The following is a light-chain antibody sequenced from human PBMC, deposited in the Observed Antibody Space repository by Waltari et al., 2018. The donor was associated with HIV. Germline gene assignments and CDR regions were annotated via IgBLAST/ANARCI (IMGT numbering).Light chain of an antibody. CDR1: QSISIF. Sequence: DIQMTQSPSSLSASVGDRVTITCRASQSISIFLSWYQQKPGKAPKLLISAASSLQRGVPSRFSGSGSGTDFTLTINSLQPEDFAIYYCQQSYSTPLAFGGGTKVEIK. J-gene: IGKJ4*01. V-gene: IGKV1-39*01. CDR3: QQSYSTPLA. CDR2: AAS.